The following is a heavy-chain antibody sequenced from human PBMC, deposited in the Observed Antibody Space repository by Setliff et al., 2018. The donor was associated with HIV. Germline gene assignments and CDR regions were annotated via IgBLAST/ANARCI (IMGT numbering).Heavy chain of an antibody. V-gene: IGHV3-23*01. J-gene: IGHJ6*02. CDR2: IVGSGGST. D-gene: IGHD3-10*01. CDR1: GFTFRSYA. CDR3: AKDSTYYYGSGSSLLRPHYYYGMDV. Sequence: GGSLRLSCAASGFTFRSYAMNWVRQAPGKGLEWVSAIVGSGGSTYHADSVKGRFTISRDNSKNTLYLQMNSLRAEDTAVYYCAKDSTYYYGSGSSLLRPHYYYGMDVWGQGTTVTVSS.